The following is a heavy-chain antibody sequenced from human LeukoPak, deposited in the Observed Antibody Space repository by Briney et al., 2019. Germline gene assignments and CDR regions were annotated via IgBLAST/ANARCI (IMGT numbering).Heavy chain of an antibody. V-gene: IGHV3-23*01. Sequence: GGSLRLSCAASGFTFSSAWMNWVRQAPGKGLEWVSAISISGTKTYYADSVKGRFTISRDNSKNTLYLQMYSLRAEDTAVYYCANEIRPNDYWGQGTLVTVSS. J-gene: IGHJ4*02. CDR1: GFTFSSAW. D-gene: IGHD4-17*01. CDR2: ISISGTKT. CDR3: ANEIRPNDY.